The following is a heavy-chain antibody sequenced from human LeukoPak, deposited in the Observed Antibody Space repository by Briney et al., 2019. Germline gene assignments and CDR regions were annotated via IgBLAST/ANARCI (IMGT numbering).Heavy chain of an antibody. J-gene: IGHJ4*02. D-gene: IGHD3-10*01. Sequence: GASVKVSCKASGYTFTSYDINWVRQATGQGLEWMGWMNPNSGNTGYAQKFQGRVTITADKSTSTAYMELSSLRSEDTAVYYCARRTGSGSLYYWGQGTLVTVSS. CDR2: MNPNSGNT. CDR1: GYTFTSYD. V-gene: IGHV1-8*03. CDR3: ARRTGSGSLYY.